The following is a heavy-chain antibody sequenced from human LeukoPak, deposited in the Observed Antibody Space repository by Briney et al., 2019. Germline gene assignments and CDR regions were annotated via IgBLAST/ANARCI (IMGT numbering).Heavy chain of an antibody. CDR2: ISGSGNGFSI. D-gene: IGHD3-16*01. V-gene: IGHV3-64D*06. J-gene: IGHJ4*02. Sequence: GGSLRLSCSASGFVFSIYTMYWVRQAPGKGPEYVSTISGSGNGFSIYYADSVKGRFTISRDDSKSTLYLQMNGPRSEDTAVYYCVKDFGRVRGTPDSWGQGTLVTVSS. CDR1: GFVFSIYT. CDR3: VKDFGRVRGTPDS.